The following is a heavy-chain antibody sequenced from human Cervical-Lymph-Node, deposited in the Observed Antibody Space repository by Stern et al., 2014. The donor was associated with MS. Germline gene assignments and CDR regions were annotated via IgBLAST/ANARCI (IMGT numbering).Heavy chain of an antibody. CDR1: GFTFSSYG. CDR2: ISYDGSNK. D-gene: IGHD5-18*01. V-gene: IGHV3-30*18. CDR3: AKDGGYSYGYYFDY. J-gene: IGHJ4*02. Sequence: VQLVESGGGVVQPGRSLRLSCAASGFTFSSYGMHWVRQAPGKGLEWVAVISYDGSNKYYADSVKGRFTISRDNSKNTLYLQMNSLRAEDTAVYYCAKDGGYSYGYYFDYWGQGTLVTVSS.